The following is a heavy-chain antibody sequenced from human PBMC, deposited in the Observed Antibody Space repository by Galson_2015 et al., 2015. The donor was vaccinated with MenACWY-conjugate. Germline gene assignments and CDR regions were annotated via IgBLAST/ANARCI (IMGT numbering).Heavy chain of an antibody. Sequence: VSGGSLSTYYWSWIRQPPGKGLEWLGYIYYSGSTNYNPSLRSRVTVSVDTSRNQFSLKLTSVTAADTAVYYCARGVNMMTFGGVRGQGTLVTVSS. CDR1: GGSLSTYY. V-gene: IGHV4-59*01. J-gene: IGHJ4*02. D-gene: IGHD3-16*01. CDR3: ARGVNMMTFGGV. CDR2: IYYSGST.